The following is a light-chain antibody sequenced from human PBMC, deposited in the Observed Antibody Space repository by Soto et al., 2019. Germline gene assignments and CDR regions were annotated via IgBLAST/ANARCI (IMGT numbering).Light chain of an antibody. CDR1: QGISSY. CDR3: QQLNSYPPYT. V-gene: IGKV1-9*01. Sequence: DIKLTQSPSFLSASVGDRVTITCRASQGISSYLAWYQQKPGKGSKLLIYAASTLQSGATSRFSGRGSGTEVTLTISSLQTEDCATYYYQQLNSYPPYTFGQGTKLDIK. J-gene: IGKJ2*01. CDR2: AAS.